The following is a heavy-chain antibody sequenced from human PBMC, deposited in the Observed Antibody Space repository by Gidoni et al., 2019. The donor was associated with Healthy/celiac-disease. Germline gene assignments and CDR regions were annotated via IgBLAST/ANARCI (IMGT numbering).Heavy chain of an antibody. CDR2: IYWDDGK. CDR1: GFSFSPNGVG. D-gene: IGHD2-2*02. J-gene: IGHJ4*02. CDR3: AKYLAGSHFDS. V-gene: IGHV2-5*02. Sequence: QITLKESGPTLVTPTQTLTLTCTFSGFSFSPNGVGVGWIRQPPGKALEWLALIYWDDGKRFSPSLKSRLSITKDTSKNQVVLTMTNVDPVDTATYYCAKYLAGSHFDSWGQGTLVTVSS.